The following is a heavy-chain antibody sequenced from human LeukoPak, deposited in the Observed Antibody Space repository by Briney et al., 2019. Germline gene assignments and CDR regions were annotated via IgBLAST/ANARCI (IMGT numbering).Heavy chain of an antibody. V-gene: IGHV4-34*01. Sequence: SETLSLTCAVYGGSFSGYYWSWIRQPPGKGLEWIGEINHSGSTNYNPSLKSRVTISVDTSKNQFSLKLSSVTAADTAVYSCARGRVYYDFWSGYSKYYFDYWGQGTLVTVSS. J-gene: IGHJ4*02. CDR1: GGSFSGYY. CDR2: INHSGST. CDR3: ARGRVYYDFWSGYSKYYFDY. D-gene: IGHD3-3*01.